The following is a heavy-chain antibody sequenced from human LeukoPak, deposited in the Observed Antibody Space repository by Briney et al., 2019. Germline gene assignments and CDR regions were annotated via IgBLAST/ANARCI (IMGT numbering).Heavy chain of an antibody. J-gene: IGHJ4*02. Sequence: GGSLRLSCAASGLSFSSHWMSWVRQAPGKGLEWVANINQDGSVINYVGSVKGRFTISRDNSKNTLYLQMNSLRAEDTAVYYCAKSQVFGMVDYWGQGTLVTVSS. V-gene: IGHV3-7*03. D-gene: IGHD3-10*01. CDR1: GLSFSSHW. CDR3: AKSQVFGMVDY. CDR2: INQDGSVI.